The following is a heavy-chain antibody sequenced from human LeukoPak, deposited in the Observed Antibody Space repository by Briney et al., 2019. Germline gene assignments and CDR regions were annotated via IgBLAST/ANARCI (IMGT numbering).Heavy chain of an antibody. D-gene: IGHD4-23*01. Sequence: PSETLSLTCAVYGGSFSGYYWSWIRQPPGKGLEWIGSIYYSGSTYYNPSLKSRVTISVDTSKNQFSLKLSSVTAADTAVYYCARADYGGTNDAFDIWGQGTMVTVSS. V-gene: IGHV4-34*01. CDR2: IYYSGST. CDR3: ARADYGGTNDAFDI. CDR1: GGSFSGYY. J-gene: IGHJ3*02.